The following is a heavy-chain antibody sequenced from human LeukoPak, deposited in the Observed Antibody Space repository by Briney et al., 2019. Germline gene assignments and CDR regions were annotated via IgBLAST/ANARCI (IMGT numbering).Heavy chain of an antibody. CDR3: ARSDYGLPTYYYGMDV. CDR2: ISYDGSNK. J-gene: IGHJ6*02. V-gene: IGHV3-30-3*01. Sequence: GGSLRLSCAASGFTFSSYAMHWVRQAPGKGLEWVAVISYDGSNKYYADSVKGRFTISRDNSKNTLYLQMNSLRAEDTAVYYCARSDYGLPTYYYGMDVWGQGTTVTVSS. D-gene: IGHD4-17*01. CDR1: GFTFSSYA.